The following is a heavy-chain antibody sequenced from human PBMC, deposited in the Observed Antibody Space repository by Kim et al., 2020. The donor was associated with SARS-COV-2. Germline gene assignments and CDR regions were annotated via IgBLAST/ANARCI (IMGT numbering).Heavy chain of an antibody. D-gene: IGHD3-3*01. CDR3: AKDLRVYYDFWSGYSNPDY. V-gene: IGHV3-43*02. Sequence: GGSLRLSCAASGFTFDDYAMHWVRQAPGKGLEWVSLISGDGGSTYYADSVKGRFTISRDNSKNSLYLQMNSLRTEDTALYYCAKDLRVYYDFWSGYSNPDYWGQGTLVTVSS. J-gene: IGHJ4*02. CDR1: GFTFDDYA. CDR2: ISGDGGST.